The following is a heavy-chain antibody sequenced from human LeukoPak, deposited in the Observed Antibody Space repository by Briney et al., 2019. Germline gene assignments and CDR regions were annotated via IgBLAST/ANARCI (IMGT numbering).Heavy chain of an antibody. V-gene: IGHV1-46*01. CDR1: GYTFTSYY. Sequence: ASVKVSCKASGYTFTSYYMHWVRQAPGQGLEWMGIINPSGGSTSYAQKFQGRVTMTRDTSTSTAYMELSSLRSEDTAVYYCARKRGGYCSGGSCYVYYYYYGMDVWGQGTTVTVSS. CDR3: ARKRGGYCSGGSCYVYYYYYGMDV. D-gene: IGHD2-15*01. J-gene: IGHJ6*02. CDR2: INPSGGST.